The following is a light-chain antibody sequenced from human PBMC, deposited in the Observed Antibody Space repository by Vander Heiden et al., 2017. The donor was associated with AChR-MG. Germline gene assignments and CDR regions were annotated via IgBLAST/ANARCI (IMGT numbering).Light chain of an antibody. J-gene: IGLJ2*01. CDR1: SSDVGGYNY. Sequence: QSALTQPASVPGSPGKSITIPCPGTSSDVGGYNYVSWYQQHPGKAPKLMIYDVSSRPSGVSNRFSGSKSGNTASLTISGLQAEDEANYYCSSYTSSSTLVLFGGGTKLTVL. CDR2: DVS. V-gene: IGLV2-14*01. CDR3: SSYTSSSTLVL.